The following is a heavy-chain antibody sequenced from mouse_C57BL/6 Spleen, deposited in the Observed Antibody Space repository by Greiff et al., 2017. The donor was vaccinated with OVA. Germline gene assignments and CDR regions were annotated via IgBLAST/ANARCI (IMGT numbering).Heavy chain of an antibody. V-gene: IGHV5-6*01. CDR3: ARHPYDYDSYFDY. D-gene: IGHD2-4*01. CDR1: GFTFSSYG. J-gene: IGHJ2*01. CDR2: ISSGGSYT. Sequence: EVHLVESGGDLVKPGGSLKLSCAASGFTFSSYGMSWVRQTPDKRLEWVATISSGGSYTYYPDSVKGRFTISRDNANNTLYLQMSSLKSEDTAMYYCARHPYDYDSYFDYWGQGTTLTVSS.